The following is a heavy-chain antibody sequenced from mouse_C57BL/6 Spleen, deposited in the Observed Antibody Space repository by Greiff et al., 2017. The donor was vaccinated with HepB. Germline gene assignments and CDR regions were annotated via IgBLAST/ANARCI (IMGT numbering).Heavy chain of an antibody. D-gene: IGHD1-1*01. CDR1: GYTFTSYW. Sequence: VQLKQPGAELVKPGASVKLSCKASGYTFTSYWMHWVKQRPGQGLEWIGMIHPNSGSTNYNEKFKSKATLTVDKSSSTAYMQLSSLTSEDSAVYYCARGYYYGSSYFDYWGQGTTLTVSS. CDR3: ARGYYYGSSYFDY. V-gene: IGHV1-64*01. J-gene: IGHJ2*01. CDR2: IHPNSGST.